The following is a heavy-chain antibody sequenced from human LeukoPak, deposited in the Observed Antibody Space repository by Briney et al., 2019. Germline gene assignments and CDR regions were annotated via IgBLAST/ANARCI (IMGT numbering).Heavy chain of an antibody. V-gene: IGHV3-9*01. D-gene: IGHD3-22*01. CDR3: AKDISLYYYDSSGYDY. CDR1: GFTFDDYA. Sequence: GGSLRLSCAASGFTFDDYAMHWVRHAPGKGLEWVSGISWNSGSIGYAASVKGRFTISRDNAKNSLYLQMNSLRAEDTALYYCAKDISLYYYDSSGYDYWGQGTLVTVSS. J-gene: IGHJ4*02. CDR2: ISWNSGSI.